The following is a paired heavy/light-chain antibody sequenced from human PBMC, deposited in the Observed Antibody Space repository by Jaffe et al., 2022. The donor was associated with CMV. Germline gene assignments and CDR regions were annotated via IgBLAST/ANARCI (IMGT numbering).Heavy chain of an antibody. Sequence: EVQLVESGGGLVKPGGSLRLSCAASGFTFSSYSMNWVRQAPGKGLEWVSSISSSSSYIYYADSVKGRFTISRDNAKNSLYLQMNSLRAEDTAVYYCARAGIKGDYYDSSGLDAFDIWGQGTMVTVSS. CDR1: GFTFSSYS. CDR3: ARAGIKGDYYDSSGLDAFDI. D-gene: IGHD3-22*01. CDR2: ISSSSSYI. J-gene: IGHJ3*02. V-gene: IGHV3-21*01.
Light chain of an antibody. V-gene: IGKV3-11*01. CDR3: QQRSNWPPGYT. J-gene: IGKJ2*01. Sequence: EIVLTQSPATLSLSPGERATLSCRASQSVSSYLAWYQQKPGQAPRLLIYDASNRATGIPARFSGSGSGTDFTLTISSLEPEDFAVYYCQQRSNWPPGYTFGQGTKLEIK. CDR2: DAS. CDR1: QSVSSY.